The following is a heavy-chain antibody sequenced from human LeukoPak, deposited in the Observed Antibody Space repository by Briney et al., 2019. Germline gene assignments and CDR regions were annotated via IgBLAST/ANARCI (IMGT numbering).Heavy chain of an antibody. CDR2: ISPYNGNT. V-gene: IGHV1-18*01. CDR3: ARGGKRYYYDSSGYQAGNDAFDI. Sequence: ASVKVSCKASGYTFTSYDINWVRQAPGQGLEWTGWISPYNGNTNFAQKLQGRVTMTTERSTSTAYMELRSLRSDDTAVYYCARGGKRYYYDSSGYQAGNDAFDIWGQGTMVTVSS. CDR1: GYTFTSYD. J-gene: IGHJ3*02. D-gene: IGHD3-22*01.